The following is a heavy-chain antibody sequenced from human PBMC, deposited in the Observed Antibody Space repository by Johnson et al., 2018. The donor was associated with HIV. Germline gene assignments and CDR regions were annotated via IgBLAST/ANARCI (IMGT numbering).Heavy chain of an antibody. D-gene: IGHD1-7*01. CDR2: ISGSGGST. CDR3: ARAGQLPEDAFDI. V-gene: IGHV3-64*04. CDR1: GFTFSSYA. J-gene: IGHJ3*02. Sequence: QVQLVESGGGVVQPGGSLRLSCAASGFTFSSYAMHWVRQAPGKGLEYVSAISGSGGSTYYADSVKGRFTISRDNSKNTLYLQMNSLRAEDTAVYYCARAGQLPEDAFDIWGQGTMVTVSS.